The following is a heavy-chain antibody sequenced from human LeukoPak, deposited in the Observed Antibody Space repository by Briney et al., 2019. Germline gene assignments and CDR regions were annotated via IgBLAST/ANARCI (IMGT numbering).Heavy chain of an antibody. J-gene: IGHJ5*02. V-gene: IGHV4-39*01. CDR3: ARQVKLGIAAAGTSWFDP. CDR1: GGSISSSSYY. CDR2: IYYSGST. D-gene: IGHD6-13*01. Sequence: SETLSLTCTVSGGSISSSSYYWSWIRQPPGKGLEWIGSIYYSGSTYYNPSLKSRVTISVDTSKNQFSLKLSSVTAADTAVYYCARQVKLGIAAAGTSWFDPWGQGTLVTVSS.